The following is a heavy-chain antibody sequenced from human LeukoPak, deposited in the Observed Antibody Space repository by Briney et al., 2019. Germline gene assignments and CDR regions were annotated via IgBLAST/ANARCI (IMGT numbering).Heavy chain of an antibody. J-gene: IGHJ6*03. Sequence: SVKVSCKASGGTFSSYTISWVRQAPGQGLEWMGGIIPIFGTANYAQKFQGRVTITADESTSTACMELRSLRSDDTAVYYCARIHGASYYYYYMDVWGKGTTVTVSS. CDR3: ARIHGASYYYYYMDV. V-gene: IGHV1-69*13. CDR1: GGTFSSYT. CDR2: IIPIFGTA. D-gene: IGHD1-26*01.